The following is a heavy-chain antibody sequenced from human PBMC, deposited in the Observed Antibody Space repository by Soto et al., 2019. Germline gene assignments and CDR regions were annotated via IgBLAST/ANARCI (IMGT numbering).Heavy chain of an antibody. J-gene: IGHJ4*02. CDR1: GYTFAGHY. D-gene: IGHD5-12*01. CDR3: ARDVDSVEY. Sequence: ASVKVSCKTSGYTFAGHYLQWIRQAPGQGPEWMGWINPHSGDTNYAEKFQGRVTMTRDTSFSTAYMELSRLRSDDTAMYYCARDVDSVEYLGQGTQVTVS. V-gene: IGHV1-2*02. CDR2: INPHSGDT.